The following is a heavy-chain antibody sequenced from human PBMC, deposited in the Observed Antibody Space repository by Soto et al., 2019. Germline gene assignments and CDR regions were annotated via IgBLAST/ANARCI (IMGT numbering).Heavy chain of an antibody. CDR3: ARDLSGETTPYFDL. V-gene: IGHV3-74*01. J-gene: IGHJ4*02. CDR1: GFAFSSYW. CDR2: IYNDGSRA. D-gene: IGHD1-1*01. Sequence: SLRLSCAASGFAFSSYWMHWVRQIPGKGPVWVSRIYNDGSRAAYADSVKGRFTISRDNAKNTLYLQMSSLTVEDTAVYYCARDLSGETTPYFDLWGQGALVTVSS.